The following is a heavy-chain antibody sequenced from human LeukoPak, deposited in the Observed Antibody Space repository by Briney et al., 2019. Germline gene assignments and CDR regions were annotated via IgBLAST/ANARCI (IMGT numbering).Heavy chain of an antibody. V-gene: IGHV1-46*01. D-gene: IGHD6-6*01. CDR1: GYTFTSYY. CDR2: INPSGGST. Sequence: ASVKVSCKASGYTFTSYYVYWVRQAPGQGLEWMGIINPSGGSTSYAQKFQGRVTMTRDTSTSTVYMELSSLRSEDTAVYYCARAYSNPSPFDYWGQGTLVTVSS. J-gene: IGHJ4*02. CDR3: ARAYSNPSPFDY.